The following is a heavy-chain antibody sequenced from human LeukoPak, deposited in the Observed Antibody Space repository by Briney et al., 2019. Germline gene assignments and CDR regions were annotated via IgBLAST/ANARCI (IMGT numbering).Heavy chain of an antibody. V-gene: IGHV1-18*01. D-gene: IGHD3-16*02. CDR2: ISAYNGNT. CDR3: ARVNPEYDYVWGSYRYSPMDV. CDR1: GYTFTSYG. Sequence: ASVKVSCKASGYTFTSYGISWVRQAPGQGLEWMGWISAYNGNTNYAQKLQGRVTMTTDTSTSTAYMELRSLRSDDTAVYYCARVNPEYDYVWGSYRYSPMDVWGKGTTVTVSS. J-gene: IGHJ6*04.